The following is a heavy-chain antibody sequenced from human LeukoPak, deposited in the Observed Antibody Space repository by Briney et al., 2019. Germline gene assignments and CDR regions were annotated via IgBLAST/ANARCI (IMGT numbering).Heavy chain of an antibody. V-gene: IGHV3-23*01. CDR1: GFTFSSYG. CDR3: AKAPRGTVPYYYYMDV. Sequence: GSLRLSCAASGFTFSSYGMSWVRQAPGKGLEWVSAISGSGGSTYYADSVKGRFTISRDNSKNTLYLQMNSLRAEDTAVYYCAKAPRGTVPYYYYMDVWGKGTTVTISS. CDR2: ISGSGGST. J-gene: IGHJ6*03. D-gene: IGHD3-10*01.